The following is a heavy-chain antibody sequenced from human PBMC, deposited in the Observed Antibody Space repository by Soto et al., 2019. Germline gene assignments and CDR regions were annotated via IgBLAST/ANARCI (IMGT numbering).Heavy chain of an antibody. CDR3: ARARSSGWYVGDY. Sequence: SETLSLTCTVSGGSISSYYWSWIRQPPGKGLEWIGYIYYSGSTNYNPSLKSRVTISVDTSKNQFSLKLSSVTAADTAVYYCARARSSGWYVGDYWGQGTLVTVSS. V-gene: IGHV4-59*01. CDR1: GGSISSYY. D-gene: IGHD6-19*01. J-gene: IGHJ4*02. CDR2: IYYSGST.